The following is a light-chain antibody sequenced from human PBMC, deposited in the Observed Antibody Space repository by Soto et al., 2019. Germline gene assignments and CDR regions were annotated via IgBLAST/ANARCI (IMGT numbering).Light chain of an antibody. CDR3: QHYNSYSEA. CDR1: QTMSSW. J-gene: IGKJ1*01. CDR2: KAS. V-gene: IGKV1-5*03. Sequence: DIQMTQSPSTLSGSVGDRVSIACLGSQTMSSWLAWYQQKPGKAPKLLIYKASTLKSGVPSRFSGSGSGTEFTLTISSLQPDDFATYYCQHYNSYSEAFGQGTKVDIK.